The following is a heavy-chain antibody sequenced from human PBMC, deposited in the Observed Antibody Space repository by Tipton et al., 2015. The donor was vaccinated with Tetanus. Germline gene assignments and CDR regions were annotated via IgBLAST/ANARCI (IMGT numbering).Heavy chain of an antibody. J-gene: IGHJ6*04. Sequence: SLRLSCAASGFTFSSYWMHWVRQAPGKGLEWVADIKQDGSKEYYVDSVRGRFTISRDNARSSLFLQMNSLRAEDTAVYYCARALVTVPGEDVWGKGTTVPVSS. D-gene: IGHD2-2*01. CDR2: IKQDGSKE. CDR1: GFTFSSYW. CDR3: ARALVTVPGEDV. V-gene: IGHV3-7*01.